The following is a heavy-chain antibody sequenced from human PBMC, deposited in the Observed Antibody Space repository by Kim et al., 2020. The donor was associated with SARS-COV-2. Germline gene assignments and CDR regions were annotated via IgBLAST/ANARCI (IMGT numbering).Heavy chain of an antibody. D-gene: IGHD3-22*01. CDR1: GGTFSSYA. CDR3: AREGYDSPAFDI. V-gene: IGHV1-69*04. J-gene: IGHJ3*02. CDR2: IIPILGIS. Sequence: SGGTFSSYAISWVRQAPGQGLEWMGRIIPILGISNYAQKFQGRVTITADKSTSTAYMELSSLRSEDTAVYYCAREGYDSPAFDIWGQGTMV.